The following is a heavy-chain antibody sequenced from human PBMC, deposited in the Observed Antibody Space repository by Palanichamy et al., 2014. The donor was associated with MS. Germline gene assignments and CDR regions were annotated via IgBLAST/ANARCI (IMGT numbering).Heavy chain of an antibody. V-gene: IGHV3-21*01. J-gene: IGHJ3*02. Sequence: VQLEGSGGGLVKPGGSLRLSCAASGFTFSTYSMNWVRQAPGKGLEWVSSISTSSRYIYYADSVKGRFIISRDSAKNSLYLQMNSLRADDTAVYYCARDLRVPTDAFDIWGQGTMVTVSS. CDR2: ISTSSRYI. CDR1: GFTFSTYS. CDR3: ARDLRVPTDAFDI.